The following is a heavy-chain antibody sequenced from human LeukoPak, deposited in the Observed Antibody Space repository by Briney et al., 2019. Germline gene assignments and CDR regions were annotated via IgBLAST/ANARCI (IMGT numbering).Heavy chain of an antibody. J-gene: IGHJ6*03. V-gene: IGHV3-7*01. Sequence: GGSLRLSCAASGFTFSSYWMSWVRQAPGKGLEWGADIKQDGSEKYYVDSVKGRFTISRDNAKNSLYLQMNSLRAEDTAVYYCAREGDSGGYYYYYYMDVWGKGTTVTVSS. CDR2: IKQDGSEK. D-gene: IGHD3-10*01. CDR1: GFTFSSYW. CDR3: AREGDSGGYYYYYYMDV.